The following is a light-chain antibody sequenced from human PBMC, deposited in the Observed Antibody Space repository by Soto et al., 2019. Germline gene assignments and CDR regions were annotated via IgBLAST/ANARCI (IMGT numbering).Light chain of an antibody. Sequence: QSVLTQPASVSGSPGQSITISCTGTSSDVGGYNDVSWYQQHPGKAPKLMIYEVTNRPSGVSNRFSGSKSGNTASLTISGLRAEDEADYYCSSYTSSTTLYVFGTGPKVAVL. CDR2: EVT. CDR3: SSYTSSTTLYV. J-gene: IGLJ1*01. V-gene: IGLV2-14*01. CDR1: SSDVGGYND.